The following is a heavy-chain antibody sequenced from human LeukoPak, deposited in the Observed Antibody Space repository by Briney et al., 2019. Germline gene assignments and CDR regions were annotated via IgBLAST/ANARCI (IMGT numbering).Heavy chain of an antibody. CDR2: LTHSGRT. CDR3: ARGTPGYDY. Sequence: GSLRLSCAASGFNFGSYSMTWVRQAPGKGLEWIGELTHSGRTNYNPSLESRVTISVDTSDNQFSLKLTSVTVADTAVYYCARGTPGYDYWGQGTLVTVSS. V-gene: IGHV4-34*01. CDR1: GFNFGSYS. J-gene: IGHJ4*02. D-gene: IGHD4-23*01.